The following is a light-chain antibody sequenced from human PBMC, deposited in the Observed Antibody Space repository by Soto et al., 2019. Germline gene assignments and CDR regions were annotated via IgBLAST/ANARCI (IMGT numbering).Light chain of an antibody. Sequence: QSALTQPRSVSGSPGQSVTISCTGTSSDVGGYNYVSWYQHQLGKAPQLMIYDVSERPSGIPDRFSGSKSGNTASLTISGLQADDDADYYCCSYAGSYTLVFGGGTQLTVL. CDR1: SSDVGGYNY. CDR2: DVS. J-gene: IGLJ3*02. CDR3: CSYAGSYTLV. V-gene: IGLV2-11*01.